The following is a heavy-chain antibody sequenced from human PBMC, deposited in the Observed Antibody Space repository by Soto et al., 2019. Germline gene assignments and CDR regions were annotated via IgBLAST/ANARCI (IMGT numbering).Heavy chain of an antibody. Sequence: QVQLQESGPGLVKPSGTLSLTCAVSGGSIRSSNWWSWVRKPPGKGLEWIGEIYHSGSTNYNPSLKSRVTISVDTAKNQFSLKLSSVTAADTAVYYCASRPTTPFDYWGQGTRVTVSS. CDR2: IYHSGST. V-gene: IGHV4-4*02. CDR3: ASRPTTPFDY. D-gene: IGHD2-2*01. CDR1: GGSIRSSNW. J-gene: IGHJ4*02.